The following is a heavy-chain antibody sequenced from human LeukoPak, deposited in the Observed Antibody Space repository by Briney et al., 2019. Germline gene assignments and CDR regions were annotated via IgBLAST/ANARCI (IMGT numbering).Heavy chain of an antibody. Sequence: GGSLRLSCAASGFTFSANWMHWVRQAPGKGMVWVSRVNSDGSNTIYADSVKGRFTISRDDSKNTLYLQMNSLRAEDTAVYYCARDRSANSRVYYFDYWGQGTLVTVSS. V-gene: IGHV3-74*01. J-gene: IGHJ4*02. CDR2: VNSDGSNT. D-gene: IGHD4/OR15-4a*01. CDR3: ARDRSANSRVYYFDY. CDR1: GFTFSANW.